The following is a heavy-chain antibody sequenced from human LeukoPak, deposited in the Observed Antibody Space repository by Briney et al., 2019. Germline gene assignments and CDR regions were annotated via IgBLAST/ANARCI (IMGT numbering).Heavy chain of an antibody. CDR2: IYSGGST. J-gene: IGHJ3*02. Sequence: GGSLRLSCAASGFTVSSNYMSWVRQAPGKGLEWVSVIYSGGSTYYADSVEGRFTISRDNSKNTLYLQMNSLRAEDTAVYYCARDSPMTRAFDIWGQGTMVTVSS. D-gene: IGHD4-11*01. CDR3: ARDSPMTRAFDI. CDR1: GFTVSSNY. V-gene: IGHV3-66*01.